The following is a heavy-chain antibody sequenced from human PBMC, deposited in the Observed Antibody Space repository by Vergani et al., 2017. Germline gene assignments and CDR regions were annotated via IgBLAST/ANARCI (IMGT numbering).Heavy chain of an antibody. V-gene: IGHV3-30-3*01. CDR3: ASDVARGGHYYDSGGHGNY. CDR1: GFTFSSYA. CDR2: RSYDGSNK. Sequence: QVQLVESGGGVVQPGRSLRLSCAASGFTFSSYAMHWVRQAPGKGLEWVAVRSYDGSNKYYADSVKGRFTISRDNSKNTLYLQMNSLRAEDTAVYYCASDVARGGHYYDSGGHGNYWGQGTLVTVSS. J-gene: IGHJ4*02. D-gene: IGHD3-22*01.